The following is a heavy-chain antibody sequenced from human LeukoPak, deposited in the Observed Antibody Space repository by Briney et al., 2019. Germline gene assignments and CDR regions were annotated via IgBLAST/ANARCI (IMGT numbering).Heavy chain of an antibody. CDR1: GYTFTGYY. CDR3: ASGGVVVPAATRRKYYYYYGMDV. CDR2: INPNSGGT. V-gene: IGHV1-2*06. J-gene: IGHJ6*02. Sequence: ASVKVSCKASGYTFTGYYMHWVRQAPGQGLEWMGRINPNSGGTNYAQKFQGRVTMTRDTSISTAYMELSRLRSGDTAVYYCASGGVVVPAATRRKYYYYYGMDVWGQGTTVTVSS. D-gene: IGHD2-2*01.